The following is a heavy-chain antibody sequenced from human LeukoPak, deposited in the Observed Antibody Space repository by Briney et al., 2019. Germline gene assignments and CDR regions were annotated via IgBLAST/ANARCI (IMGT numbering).Heavy chain of an antibody. CDR1: GYTFTGYY. CDR3: ASYISGWGYYFVY. CDR2: INPNRGGT. Sequence: GASVKVSCKASGYTFTGYYMHWVRQAPGQGLEWMGWINPNRGGTNYAQKFQGRVTMTRDTSISTAYMELSRLRSDDTAVYHCASYISGWGYYFVYWGQGTLVTVSS. D-gene: IGHD6-19*01. J-gene: IGHJ4*02. V-gene: IGHV1-2*02.